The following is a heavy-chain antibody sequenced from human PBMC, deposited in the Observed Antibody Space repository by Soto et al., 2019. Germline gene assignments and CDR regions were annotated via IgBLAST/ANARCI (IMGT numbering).Heavy chain of an antibody. V-gene: IGHV2-5*02. CDR3: AHKGPEDWPLDY. CDR2: IYWDDNK. D-gene: IGHD3-9*01. Sequence: QITLKESGPTLVKPTQTLTLTCTFSGFSLSTSGVGVGWIRQPPGKALEWLAVIYWDDNKHYSPSLRSRLTITKDTSKNQVVLTMTNMDPMDTDTYYCAHKGPEDWPLDYWGQGTLVTVSS. CDR1: GFSLSTSGVG. J-gene: IGHJ4*02.